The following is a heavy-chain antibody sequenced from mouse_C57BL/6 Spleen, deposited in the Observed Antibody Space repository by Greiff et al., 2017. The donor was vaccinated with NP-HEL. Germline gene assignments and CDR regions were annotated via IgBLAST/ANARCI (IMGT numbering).Heavy chain of an antibody. CDR1: GYTFTSYW. CDR3: ARDYSNHYFDY. Sequence: VQLQQPGAELVKPGASVKLSCKASGYTFTSYWMHWVKQRPGQGLEWIGMIHPNSGSTNYNEKFKSKATLTVDKSSSTAYMQLSSLTSEDSAVYYCARDYSNHYFDYWGQGTTLTVSS. J-gene: IGHJ2*01. CDR2: IHPNSGST. V-gene: IGHV1-64*01. D-gene: IGHD2-5*01.